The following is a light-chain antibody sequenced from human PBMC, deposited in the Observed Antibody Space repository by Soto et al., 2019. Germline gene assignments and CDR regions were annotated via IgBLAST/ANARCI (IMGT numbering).Light chain of an antibody. Sequence: AIQMTQSPSSLSASVGDRVTITCRASQGIRNDLGWYQQKPGNAPKVLIYAASTLQSGVPSRFSGSGSGTDFTLTITSLQPEDFATYYCMQDYSYPRTFGQGTKVDIK. J-gene: IGKJ1*01. CDR1: QGIRND. CDR2: AAS. CDR3: MQDYSYPRT. V-gene: IGKV1-6*01.